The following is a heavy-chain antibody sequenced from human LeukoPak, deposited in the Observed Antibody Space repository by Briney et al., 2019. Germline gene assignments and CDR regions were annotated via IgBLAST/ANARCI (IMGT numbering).Heavy chain of an antibody. D-gene: IGHD3-10*01. CDR1: GFTFSSYA. CDR3: AKDSGRYYYGSGSYGPSYYFDY. CDR2: ISGSGGST. Sequence: GGSLRLSCAASGFTFSSYAMSWVRQAPGKGLEWVSAISGSGGSTYYADSVKGRFTISRDNSKNTLYLQMNSLRAEDTAVYYCAKDSGRYYYGSGSYGPSYYFDYWGQGTLVTVSS. J-gene: IGHJ4*02. V-gene: IGHV3-23*01.